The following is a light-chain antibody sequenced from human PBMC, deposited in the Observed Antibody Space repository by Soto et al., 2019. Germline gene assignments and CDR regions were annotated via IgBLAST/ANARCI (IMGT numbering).Light chain of an antibody. CDR3: QQYDSSSPT. CDR2: DPS. V-gene: IGKV1-5*01. CDR1: QNISVW. J-gene: IGKJ2*01. Sequence: DIQMTQSPSTLSASVGDGVTITCRASQNISVWLAWYQQRPGKAPKFLIYDPSNLETGVSSRFSGSGSGTEFTLPIRSLQPDDFATYYCQQYDSSSPTFGQGTKLEIK.